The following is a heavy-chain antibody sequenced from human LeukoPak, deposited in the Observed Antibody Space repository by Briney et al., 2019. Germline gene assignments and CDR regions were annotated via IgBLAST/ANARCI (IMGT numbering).Heavy chain of an antibody. CDR3: ARDRSRYCSSNSCYNGVY. J-gene: IGHJ4*02. CDR2: ISSSSSYI. CDR1: GSTFSSYS. Sequence: GGSLRLSCAASGSTFSSYSMNWVRQAPGKGLEWVSSISSSSSYIYYADSVKGRFTISRDNAKNSLYLQMNSLRAEDTAVYYCARDRSRYCSSNSCYNGVYWGQGTLVTVSS. D-gene: IGHD2-2*02. V-gene: IGHV3-21*01.